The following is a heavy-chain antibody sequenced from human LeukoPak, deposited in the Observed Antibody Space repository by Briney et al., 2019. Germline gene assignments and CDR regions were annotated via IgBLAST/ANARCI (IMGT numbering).Heavy chain of an antibody. J-gene: IGHJ4*02. V-gene: IGHV3-30*18. CDR2: ISYDGSNK. Sequence: GRSLRLFCAASGFTFSSYGMHWVRQAPGKGLEWVAVISYDGSNKYYADSVKGRFTISRDNSKNTLYLQMNSLRAEDTAVYYCAKDLDSSGYFVDYWGQGTLVTVSS. D-gene: IGHD3-22*01. CDR1: GFTFSSYG. CDR3: AKDLDSSGYFVDY.